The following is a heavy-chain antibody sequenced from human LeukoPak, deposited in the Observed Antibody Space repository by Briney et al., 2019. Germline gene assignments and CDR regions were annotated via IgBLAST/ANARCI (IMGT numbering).Heavy chain of an antibody. Sequence: ASVKVSCKVSGYTLTELSMHWVRQAPGKGLEWMGGFDPEDGETIYAQKFQGRVTMTEDTSTDTAYMELSSLRSEDTAVYYCATAAPLRAPDAFDIWGQGTMVTVSS. CDR1: GYTLTELS. V-gene: IGHV1-24*01. CDR3: ATAAPLRAPDAFDI. CDR2: FDPEDGET. D-gene: IGHD3-16*01. J-gene: IGHJ3*02.